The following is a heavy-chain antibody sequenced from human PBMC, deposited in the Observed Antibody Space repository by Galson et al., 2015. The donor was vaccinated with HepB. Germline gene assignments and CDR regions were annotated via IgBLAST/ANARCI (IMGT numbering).Heavy chain of an antibody. CDR3: ARRRFDSSTTYSFDY. CDR2: IFPDDSDT. Sequence: QSGAEVKKSGESLKISCKGSGYYFPTWWIGWVRQRPGRGLEWMGIIFPDDSDTRYSPSFQGQVTMSADRSINTAYLQWSSLKASDTAMYYCARRRFDSSTTYSFDYWGPGTLVTVSS. D-gene: IGHD2/OR15-2a*01. V-gene: IGHV5-51*03. J-gene: IGHJ4*02. CDR1: GYYFPTWW.